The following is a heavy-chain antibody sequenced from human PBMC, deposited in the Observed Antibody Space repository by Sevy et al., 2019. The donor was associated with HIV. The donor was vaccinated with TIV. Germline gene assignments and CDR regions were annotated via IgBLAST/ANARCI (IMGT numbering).Heavy chain of an antibody. CDR1: GGSISSYY. J-gene: IGHJ4*02. Sequence: SETLSLTCTVSGGSISSYYWSWIRQPPGKGLEWIGDTHSSGSTNYNPSLKSRVTISMDTSRNQFSLKLSPVTAADTAVYYCARLKAGYCSTASCYTLDYWGQGTLVTVSS. V-gene: IGHV4-59*12. CDR3: ARLKAGYCSTASCYTLDY. D-gene: IGHD2-2*02. CDR2: THSSGST.